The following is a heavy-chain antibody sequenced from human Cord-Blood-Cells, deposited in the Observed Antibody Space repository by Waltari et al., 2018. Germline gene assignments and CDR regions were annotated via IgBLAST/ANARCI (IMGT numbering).Heavy chain of an antibody. CDR3: ASRPNLGVLGMAFY. Sequence: EVQLVESGGGLVKPGGSLRLSCAATGSTFRCYIMHSGRQAPGKGLGVDSSISGSSRNIDNADSVKCRFTISRDNAKKSLYLQMNSLRAEDTAVDYCASRPNLGVLGMAFYWGQGTLGTVSS. D-gene: IGHD7-27*01. V-gene: IGHV3-21*03. J-gene: IGHJ4*02. CDR1: GSTFRCYI. CDR2: ISGSSRNI.